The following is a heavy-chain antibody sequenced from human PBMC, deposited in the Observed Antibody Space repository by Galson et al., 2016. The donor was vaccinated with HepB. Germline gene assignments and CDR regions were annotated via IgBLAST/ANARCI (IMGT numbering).Heavy chain of an antibody. J-gene: IGHJ4*02. Sequence: SLRLSCAAPGFTFSSYCMNWVRQAPGTGLEWVSSISSDSNLLYYADSVRGRFTISRDNAKNSLYLQMNSRRAEDTAVYYCTRRYYYGYSGHPFDYWGQGTLVTVSS. CDR2: ISSDSNLL. CDR3: TRRYYYGYSGHPFDY. CDR1: GFTFSSYC. D-gene: IGHD3-10*01. V-gene: IGHV3-21*01.